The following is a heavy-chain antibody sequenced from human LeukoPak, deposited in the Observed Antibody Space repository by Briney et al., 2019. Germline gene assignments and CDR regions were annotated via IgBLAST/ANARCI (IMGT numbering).Heavy chain of an antibody. V-gene: IGHV1-18*01. D-gene: IGHD6-13*01. CDR1: GYAFTSYG. CDR2: ISAYNGNT. J-gene: IGHJ4*02. CDR3: ARRVSSSWYFDY. Sequence: ASVKVSCKASGYAFTSYGISWVRQAPGQGLEWMGWISAYNGNTNYAPKLQGRVTMTTDTSTSTVYMELSSLRSEDTAVYYCARRVSSSWYFDYWGQGTLVTVSS.